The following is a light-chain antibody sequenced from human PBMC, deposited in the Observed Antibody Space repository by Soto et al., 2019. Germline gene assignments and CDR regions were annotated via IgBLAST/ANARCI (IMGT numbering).Light chain of an antibody. Sequence: EIVLTQSPGTLSLSPGERATLYCRASQSVSSNLAWYQQRPGQAPRLLIYGASTRATGIPARFSGSGSGTEFTLTISSLQSEDFAVYYCQQYYNWPRTFGQGTKWIS. CDR2: GAS. CDR1: QSVSSN. CDR3: QQYYNWPRT. J-gene: IGKJ1*01. V-gene: IGKV3D-15*01.